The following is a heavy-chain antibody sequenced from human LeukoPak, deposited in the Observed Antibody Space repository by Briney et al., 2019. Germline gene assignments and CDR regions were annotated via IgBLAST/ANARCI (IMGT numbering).Heavy chain of an antibody. CDR2: ISYDGSNK. V-gene: IGHV3-30*03. CDR1: GFTFSSYG. D-gene: IGHD6-6*01. J-gene: IGHJ4*02. Sequence: GGSLRLSCAASGFTFSSYGMHWVRQAPGKGLEWVAVISYDGSNKYYADSVKGRFTISRDNSKNTLYLQMNSLRAEDTAVYYCARDGGRASSSESDYWGQGTLVTVSS. CDR3: ARDGGRASSSESDY.